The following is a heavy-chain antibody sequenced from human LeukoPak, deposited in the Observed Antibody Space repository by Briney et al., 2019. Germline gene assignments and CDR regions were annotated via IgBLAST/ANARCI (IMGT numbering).Heavy chain of an antibody. CDR1: GFTLRNCA. D-gene: IGHD1-26*01. V-gene: IGHV3-23*01. CDR2: MRGSGNNK. Sequence: GGSLRLSCAGSGFTLRNCAVRWVRQARGKGLEGFAAMRGSGNNKYCEDSVRGRFTISRDTFKNPMSLQMTSLKVGDPAVYHCVSALSEWAPGDPWSQATLVTVSS. J-gene: IGHJ5*02. CDR3: VSALSEWAPGDP.